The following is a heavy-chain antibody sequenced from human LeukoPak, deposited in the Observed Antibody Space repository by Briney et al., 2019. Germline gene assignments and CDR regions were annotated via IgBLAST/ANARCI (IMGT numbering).Heavy chain of an antibody. Sequence: SETLSLTCAVYGGSFSGYYWSWIRQPPGKGLEWIGEINHSGSTNYNPSLKSRVTISVDTSKNQFSLKLSSVTAADTAVYYCASYGEHVFWFDPWGQGTLVTVSS. J-gene: IGHJ5*02. CDR1: GGSFSGYY. V-gene: IGHV4-34*01. CDR2: INHSGST. CDR3: ASYGEHVFWFDP. D-gene: IGHD4-17*01.